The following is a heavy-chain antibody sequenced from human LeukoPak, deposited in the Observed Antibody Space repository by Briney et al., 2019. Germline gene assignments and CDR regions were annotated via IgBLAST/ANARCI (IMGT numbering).Heavy chain of an antibody. CDR3: ASEGHGDLAY. CDR2: INPNSGGT. J-gene: IGHJ4*02. V-gene: IGHV1-2*06. CDR1: GYTFTGYY. Sequence: ASVKVSCKASGYTFTGYYMHWVRQAPGQGLEWMGRINPNSGGTNYAQKFQGRVIMTRDTSISTAYMELLRSDDTAVYYCASEGHGDLAYWGQGTLVTVPS. D-gene: IGHD4-17*01.